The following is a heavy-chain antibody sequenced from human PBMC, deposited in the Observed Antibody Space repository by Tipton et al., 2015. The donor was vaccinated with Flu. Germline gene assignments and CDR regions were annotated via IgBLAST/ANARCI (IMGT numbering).Heavy chain of an antibody. J-gene: IGHJ4*02. D-gene: IGHD2-2*02. Sequence: QLVQSGAEVKKPGASVKVSCKASGYSFTNYYLHWVRQAPGQGLEWMGIINPSAGRITYAQNFQGRVTLTRDTSTSTVYMELGSLRSEDTAIYYCARDGDGHRSLLYHFDYWGQGTLVTVSS. V-gene: IGHV1-46*01. CDR1: GYSFTNYY. CDR3: ARDGDGHRSLLYHFDY. CDR2: INPSAGRI.